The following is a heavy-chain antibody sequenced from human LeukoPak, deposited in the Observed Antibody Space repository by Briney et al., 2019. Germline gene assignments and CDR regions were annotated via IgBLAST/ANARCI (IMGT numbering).Heavy chain of an antibody. J-gene: IGHJ4*02. Sequence: GGSLRLSCAASGFTFSSYGMHWVRQAPGKGLEWVAVISYDGSNKYYADSVKGRFTISRDNSKNTLYLQMNSLGAEDTAVYYCAKDGSGSFSPLFDYWGQGTLVTVSS. V-gene: IGHV3-30*18. CDR3: AKDGSGSFSPLFDY. CDR1: GFTFSSYG. D-gene: IGHD3-10*01. CDR2: ISYDGSNK.